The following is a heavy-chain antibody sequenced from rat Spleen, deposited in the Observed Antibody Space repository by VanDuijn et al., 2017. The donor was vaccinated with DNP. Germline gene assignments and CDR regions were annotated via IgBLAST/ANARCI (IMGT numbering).Heavy chain of an antibody. D-gene: IGHD1-2*01. CDR1: GFTFSDYY. V-gene: IGHV5-7*01. CDR3: ARSDSYGFPY. CDR2: ISYDSSTT. Sequence: EVQLVESGGGLVQPGRSLKLSCAASGFTFSDYYMAWVRQAPKKGLEWVATISYDSSTTYYRDSVKGRFSISRDNAKSTLYLQVNSLRSEDTATYYCARSDSYGFPYWGQGTLVTVSS. J-gene: IGHJ3*01.